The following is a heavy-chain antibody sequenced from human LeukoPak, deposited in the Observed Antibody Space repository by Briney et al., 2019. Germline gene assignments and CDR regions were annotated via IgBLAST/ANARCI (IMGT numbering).Heavy chain of an antibody. CDR3: ARTYYFGSGSYDRVPVFDI. D-gene: IGHD3-10*01. V-gene: IGHV4-59*12. CDR1: GGSISSYY. J-gene: IGHJ3*02. CDR2: IYYSGST. Sequence: PSETLSLTCTVSGGSISSYYWSWIRQPPGKGLEWIGYIYYSGSTNYNPSLKSRVTISVDTSKNQFSLKLTSVTAADTAVYYCARTYYFGSGSYDRVPVFDIWGQGTMVTVSS.